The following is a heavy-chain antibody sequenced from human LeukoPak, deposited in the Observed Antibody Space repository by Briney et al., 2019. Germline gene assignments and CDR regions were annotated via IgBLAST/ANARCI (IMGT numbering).Heavy chain of an antibody. D-gene: IGHD3-9*01. CDR2: IYASGNT. CDR1: GGSISSDNYY. V-gene: IGHV4-61*02. CDR3: ASVCDHILTGYPNWFDR. J-gene: IGHJ5*02. Sequence: SETLSLTCTVSGGSISSDNYYWSWIRQPAGKGLEWIGRIYASGNTNYNPSLKSRVTISVDTSKNQFSLKLSSVTAADTAVYCCASVCDHILTGYPNWFDRWGEGTLVSVCS.